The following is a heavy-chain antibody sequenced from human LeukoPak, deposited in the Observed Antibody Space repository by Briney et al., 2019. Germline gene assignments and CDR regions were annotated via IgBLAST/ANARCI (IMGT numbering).Heavy chain of an antibody. CDR2: IYYSGST. J-gene: IGHJ5*02. CDR3: ARHTSTGVVVVPAAPGCFDP. V-gene: IGHV4-59*08. D-gene: IGHD2-2*01. Sequence: SETLSLTCTVSGGSVSSSYWSWIRQPPGKGLEWIGYIYYSGSTNYNPSLKSRDTISVDTSKNQFSLQLSSVTAADTALYFCARHTSTGVVVVPAAPGCFDPWGQGTLVAVSS. CDR1: GGSVSSSY.